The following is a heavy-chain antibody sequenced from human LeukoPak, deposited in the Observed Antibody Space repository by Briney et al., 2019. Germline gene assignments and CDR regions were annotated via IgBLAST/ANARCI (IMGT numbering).Heavy chain of an antibody. D-gene: IGHD6-13*01. V-gene: IGHV4-4*02. J-gene: IGHJ4*02. CDR1: GGSISSSNW. CDR3: AREGAAAALDYFDY. CDR2: IYHSGST. Sequence: SETLSLTCAVSGGSISSSNWRSWVRQPPGKGLEWIGEIYHSGSTNYNPSLKSRVTISVDKSKNQFSLKLSSVTAADTAVYYCAREGAAAALDYFDYWGQGTLVTVSS.